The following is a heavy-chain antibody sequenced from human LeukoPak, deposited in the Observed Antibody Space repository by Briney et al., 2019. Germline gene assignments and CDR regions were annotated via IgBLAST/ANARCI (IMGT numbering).Heavy chain of an antibody. V-gene: IGHV4-59*11. CDR3: ARDGQFGDDFWSPMGY. D-gene: IGHD3-3*01. CDR2: IYYSGST. Sequence: SETLSLTCTVSGGSISSHYWSWIRQPPGKGLEWIGYIYYSGSTNYNPSLKSRVTISVDTSKNQFSLKLSSVTAADTAVYYCARDGQFGDDFWSPMGYWGQGTLVTLSS. J-gene: IGHJ4*02. CDR1: GGSISSHY.